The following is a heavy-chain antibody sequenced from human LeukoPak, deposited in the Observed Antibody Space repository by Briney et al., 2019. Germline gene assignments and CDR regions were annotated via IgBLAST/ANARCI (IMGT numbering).Heavy chain of an antibody. CDR1: GQTFSSYG. Sequence: ASVKVSCKTSGQTFSSYGFSWVRQAPGQGLEWMGWISGYNGNTKVEEKFQDRVTMTTDTSTNTAYMELRSLRSDDTATYYCATGYPKRRPSDMLTVPLFDYWGQGSLVIVSS. CDR3: ATGYPKRRPSDMLTVPLFDY. CDR2: ISGYNGNT. D-gene: IGHD3-9*01. V-gene: IGHV1-18*01. J-gene: IGHJ4*02.